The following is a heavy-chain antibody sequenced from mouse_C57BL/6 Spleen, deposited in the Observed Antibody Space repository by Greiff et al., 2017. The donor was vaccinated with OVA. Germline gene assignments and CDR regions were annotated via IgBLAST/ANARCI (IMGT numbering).Heavy chain of an antibody. CDR2: ISSGGSYT. CDR1: GFTFSSYG. V-gene: IGHV5-6*01. Sequence: EVQRVESGGDLVKPGGSLKLSCAASGFTFSSYGMSWVRQTPDKRLEWVATISSGGSYTYYPDSVKGRFTISRDNAKNTLYLQMSSLKSEDTAMYYCARQNYGYFDVWGTGTTVTVSS. CDR3: ARQNYGYFDV. J-gene: IGHJ1*03.